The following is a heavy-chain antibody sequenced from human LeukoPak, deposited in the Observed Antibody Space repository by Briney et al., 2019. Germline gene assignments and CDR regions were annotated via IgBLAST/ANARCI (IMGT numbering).Heavy chain of an antibody. V-gene: IGHV1-2*02. Sequence: ASVKVSCKASGYTFTGYYMHWVRQAPGQGLEWMGWINPNSGGTNYAQKFQGRVTMTRDTSISTAYMELGRLRSDDTAVYYCARDLYYGSGSYYNRYNWFDPWGQGTLVTVSS. CDR2: INPNSGGT. D-gene: IGHD3-10*01. CDR1: GYTFTGYY. J-gene: IGHJ5*02. CDR3: ARDLYYGSGSYYNRYNWFDP.